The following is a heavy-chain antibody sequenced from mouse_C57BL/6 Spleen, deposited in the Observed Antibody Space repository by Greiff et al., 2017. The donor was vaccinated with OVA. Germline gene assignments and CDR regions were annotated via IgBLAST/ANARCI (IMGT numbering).Heavy chain of an antibody. CDR1: GFNIKDYY. CDR3: ALYYGSSPFAY. J-gene: IGHJ3*01. D-gene: IGHD1-1*01. V-gene: IGHV14-2*01. CDR2: IDPEDGET. Sequence: EVQVVESGAELVKPGASVKLSCTASGFNIKDYYMHWVKQRTEQGLEWIGRIDPEDGETKYAPKFQGKATITADTSSNTAYLQLSSLTSEDTAVYYCALYYGSSPFAYWGQGTLVTVSA.